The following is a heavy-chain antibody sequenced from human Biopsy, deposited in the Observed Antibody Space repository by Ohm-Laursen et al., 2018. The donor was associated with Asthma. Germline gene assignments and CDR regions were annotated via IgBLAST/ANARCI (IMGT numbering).Heavy chain of an antibody. V-gene: IGHV1-69*01. CDR1: GGTFSNYA. CDR3: ASPTYCSGSSCINNYYYALDV. J-gene: IGHJ6*02. CDR2: IIPMFGTT. D-gene: IGHD2-15*01. Sequence: GSPVNASCNASGGTFSNYAISWVRQAPGQWLEWMGGIIPMFGTTNYAQKFQGRVTITADESTSTAYMELSSLRSDDTAVYYCASPTYCSGSSCINNYYYALDVWGQGTTVTVSS.